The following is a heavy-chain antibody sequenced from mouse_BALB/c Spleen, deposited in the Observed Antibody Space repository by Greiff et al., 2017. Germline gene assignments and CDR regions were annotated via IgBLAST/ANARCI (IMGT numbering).Heavy chain of an antibody. D-gene: IGHD2-2*01. CDR1: GYSITSGYY. J-gene: IGHJ4*01. Sequence: EVQLVESGPGLVKPSQSLSLTCSVTGYSITSGYYWNWIRQFPGNKLEWMGYISYDGSNNYNPSLKNRISITRDTSKNQFFLKLNSVTTEDTATYYCARGSGYDDYAMDYWGQGTSVTVSS. CDR3: ARGSGYDDYAMDY. V-gene: IGHV3-6*02. CDR2: ISYDGSN.